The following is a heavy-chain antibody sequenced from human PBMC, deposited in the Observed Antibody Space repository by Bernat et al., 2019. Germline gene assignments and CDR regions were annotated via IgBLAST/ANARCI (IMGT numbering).Heavy chain of an antibody. CDR3: ARGVSGYLLPIDY. CDR2: IGTAGDT. Sequence: EVQLLESGGGLVQPGGSLRLSCAASGFTFSSYAMSWVRQAPGKGLEWVSAIGTAGDTYYPGSVKGRFTISRENAKNSLYLQMNSLRAGDTAVYYCARGVSGYLLPIDYWGQGTLVTVSS. CDR1: GFTFSSYA. J-gene: IGHJ4*02. V-gene: IGHV3-13*01. D-gene: IGHD2/OR15-2a*01.